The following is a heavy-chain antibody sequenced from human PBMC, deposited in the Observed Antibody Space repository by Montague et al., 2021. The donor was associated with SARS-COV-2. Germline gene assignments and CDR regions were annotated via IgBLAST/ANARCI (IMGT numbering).Heavy chain of an antibody. Sequence: SLRLSCAASGFTFSSYEINWVRQAPGKGLEWVSYITHSGSTIYYADSVKGRFTISRDNAKNSLYLQMSSLRAEDTAVYYCARQHYLWNGYFDYWGQGTLVTVSS. CDR3: ARQHYLWNGYFDY. CDR2: ITHSGSTI. CDR1: GFTFSSYE. J-gene: IGHJ4*02. D-gene: IGHD3-3*01. V-gene: IGHV3-48*03.